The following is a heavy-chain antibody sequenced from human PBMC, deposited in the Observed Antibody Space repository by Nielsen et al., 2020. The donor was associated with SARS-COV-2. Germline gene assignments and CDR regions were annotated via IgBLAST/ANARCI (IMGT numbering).Heavy chain of an antibody. CDR3: ARGTRLEYYYDSSGYYSG. CDR1: GYTFTGHY. CDR2: INPNSAGT. V-gene: IGHV1-2*04. D-gene: IGHD3-22*01. Sequence: ASVKVSCKASGYTFTGHYIHWVRQAPGQGLEWMGRINPNSAGTNYAQKFQGWVTMTRDTSISTAYMELSRLRSDDTAVYYCARGTRLEYYYDSSGYYSGWGQGTLVTVSS. J-gene: IGHJ4*02.